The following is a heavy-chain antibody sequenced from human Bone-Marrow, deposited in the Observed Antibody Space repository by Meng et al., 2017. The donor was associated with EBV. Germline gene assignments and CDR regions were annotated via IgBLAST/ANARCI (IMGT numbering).Heavy chain of an antibody. CDR1: GGSLSGYY. CDR3: ARSAKGYFGL. J-gene: IGHJ2*01. CDR2: INHSGST. V-gene: IGHV4-34*01. Sequence: WGGGVLKPSDTLSLPSLVYGGSLSGYYWRWIRQPPGKGLEWIGEINHSGSTNYSPSLKRRVTISVDTSKNQFSLKLSSVTAADTAVYYCARSAKGYFGLWGRGTLVTVSS.